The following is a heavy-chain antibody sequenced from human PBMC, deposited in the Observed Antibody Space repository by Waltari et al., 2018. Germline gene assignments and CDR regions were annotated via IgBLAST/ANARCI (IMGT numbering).Heavy chain of an antibody. CDR1: GGPISSYY. CDR2: IYYSGST. Sequence: QVQLQESGPGLVKPSETLSLTCPVSGGPISSYYWSWIRQPPGKGLEWIGYIYYSGSTNYNPSLKSRVTISVDTSKNQFSLKLSSVTAADTAVYYCARGGGRELLGYYYYMDVWGKGTTVTISS. D-gene: IGHD1-26*01. V-gene: IGHV4-59*01. CDR3: ARGGGRELLGYYYYMDV. J-gene: IGHJ6*03.